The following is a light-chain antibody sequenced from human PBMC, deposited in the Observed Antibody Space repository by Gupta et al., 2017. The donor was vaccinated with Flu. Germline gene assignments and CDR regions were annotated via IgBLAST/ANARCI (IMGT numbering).Light chain of an antibody. J-gene: IGKJ4*01. V-gene: IGKV3-11*01. CDR3: QQRSNWLT. Sequence: IVLTQSPATLSLSPGERATLSCRASQSVSSYLAWYQQKPGQAPRLLIYEASIRATGIPARFSGSASGTDFTLTSSSLEPEDFAVYYCQQRSNWLTFGGGTKVEIK. CDR2: EAS. CDR1: QSVSSY.